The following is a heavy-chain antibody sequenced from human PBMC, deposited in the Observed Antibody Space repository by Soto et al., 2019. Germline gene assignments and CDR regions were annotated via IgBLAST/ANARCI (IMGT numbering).Heavy chain of an antibody. V-gene: IGHV1-18*01. CDR1: GYTFTSDG. D-gene: IGHD2-21*01. Sequence: ASVKVSCKASGYTFTSDGITWVRQAPGQGLEWVGWINAHNGNTDYEQRLQDRLTLTTDTSTNTAYMELRNLRSDDTAVYYCARFRAGEAFDSWGHGTLVT. J-gene: IGHJ4*01. CDR3: ARFRAGEAFDS. CDR2: INAHNGNT.